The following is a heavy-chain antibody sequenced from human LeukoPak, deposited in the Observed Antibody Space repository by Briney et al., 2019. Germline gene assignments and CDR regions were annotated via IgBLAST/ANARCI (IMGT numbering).Heavy chain of an antibody. D-gene: IGHD6-19*01. V-gene: IGHV3-48*03. J-gene: IGHJ4*02. CDR2: ISRSGSTR. CDR3: AREIVSAVAGNFDY. Sequence: GGSLRLSCAASGFTFSSYEMNWVRQAPGKGLEWVSYISRSGSTRTYADSVKGRFTISRDNAQNSLYLGMNSLRAEDTAVYYCAREIVSAVAGNFDYWGQGTLVTVSS. CDR1: GFTFSSYE.